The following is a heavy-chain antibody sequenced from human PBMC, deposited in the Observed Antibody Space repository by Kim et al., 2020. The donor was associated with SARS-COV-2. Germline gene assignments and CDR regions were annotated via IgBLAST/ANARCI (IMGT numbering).Heavy chain of an antibody. V-gene: IGHV1-8*01. Sequence: ASVKVSCKASGYTFTSYDINWVRQATGQGLEWMGWMNPNSGNTGYAQKFQGRVTMTRNTSISTAYMELSSLRSEDTAVYYCAKALEYSSSWTQSYYYYGMDVWGQGTPVTVSS. CDR3: AKALEYSSSWTQSYYYYGMDV. D-gene: IGHD6-13*01. CDR1: GYTFTSYD. J-gene: IGHJ6*02. CDR2: MNPNSGNT.